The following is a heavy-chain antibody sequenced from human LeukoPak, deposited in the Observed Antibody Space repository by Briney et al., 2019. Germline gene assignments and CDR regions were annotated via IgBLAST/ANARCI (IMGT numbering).Heavy chain of an antibody. D-gene: IGHD3-16*02. V-gene: IGHV1-69*04. CDR1: GGTFSSYA. Sequence: SVTVSCKASGGTFSSYAISWVRQAPGQGLEWMGRIIPILGIANYAQKFQGRVTITADKSTSTAYMELSSLRSEDTAVYYCARSMITFGGVIVLYYWGQGTLVTVSS. CDR3: ARSMITFGGVIVLYY. CDR2: IIPILGIA. J-gene: IGHJ4*02.